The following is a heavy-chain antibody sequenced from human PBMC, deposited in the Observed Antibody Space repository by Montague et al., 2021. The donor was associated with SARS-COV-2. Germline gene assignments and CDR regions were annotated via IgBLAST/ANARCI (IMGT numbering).Heavy chain of an antibody. V-gene: IGHV4-39*01. CDR2: IYYSGST. J-gene: IGHJ4*02. D-gene: IGHD6-13*01. Sequence: SETLSLTCTVSGCSISSSSYYWGWIRQPPGKVLEWIGSIYYSGSTYYNPSLKSRVTISVDTSKNQFSLQLSSVTAADTAVYYCARHKRWRIAAAGRDFDYWGQGTLVTVSS. CDR3: ARHKRWRIAAAGRDFDY. CDR1: GCSISSSSYY.